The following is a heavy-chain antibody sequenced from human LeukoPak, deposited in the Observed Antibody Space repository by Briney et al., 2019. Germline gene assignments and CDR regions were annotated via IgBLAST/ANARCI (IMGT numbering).Heavy chain of an antibody. CDR2: IKQDGSEK. CDR1: GFTVSSNY. J-gene: IGHJ4*02. CDR3: ARMRAGDTVVPAAMD. V-gene: IGHV3-7*01. D-gene: IGHD2-2*01. Sequence: GGSLRLSCAASGFTVSSNYMSWVRQAPGKGLEWVANIKQDGSEKYYVDSVKGRFTISRDNAKNSLYLQMNSLRAEDTAVYCCARMRAGDTVVPAAMDWGQGTLVTVSS.